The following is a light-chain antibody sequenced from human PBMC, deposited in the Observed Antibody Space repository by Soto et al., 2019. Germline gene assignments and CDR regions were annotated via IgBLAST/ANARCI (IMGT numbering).Light chain of an antibody. CDR1: SSHIESSSL. V-gene: IGLV2-23*01. CDR3: CSYAGSRPLYV. J-gene: IGLJ1*01. CDR2: EGN. Sequence: QSVLAQPASVSGSPGQSITISCTASSSHIESSSLVSWYQHHSGKAPKLIIYEGNKRPSGVSNRFSGSKSGKTASLTISGLQAEDEGTYYCCSYAGSRPLYVFGTGTKVTVL.